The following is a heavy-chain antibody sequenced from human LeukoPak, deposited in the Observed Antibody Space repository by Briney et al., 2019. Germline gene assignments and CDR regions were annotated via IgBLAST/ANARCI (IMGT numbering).Heavy chain of an antibody. V-gene: IGHV3-23*01. D-gene: IGHD3-9*01. CDR1: GFTFSSYA. CDR2: ISGSGGST. CDR3: ARDFGWLSGFDN. Sequence: GGSLRLSCAASGFTFSSYAMSWVRQAPGKGLEWVSAISGSGGSTYYADSVKGRFTISRDNSKNTLYLQMNSLRAEDTAVYYCARDFGWLSGFDNWGQGTLVTVSS. J-gene: IGHJ4*02.